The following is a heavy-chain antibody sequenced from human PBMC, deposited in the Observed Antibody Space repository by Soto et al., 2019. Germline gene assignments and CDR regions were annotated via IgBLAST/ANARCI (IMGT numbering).Heavy chain of an antibody. D-gene: IGHD5-18*01. CDR3: ARCRRGYSYGYFDY. CDR1: GGSISSGGYS. CDR2: IYYSGST. Sequence: PSGTLSLTGAVSGGSISSGGYSWSWIRQPPGKGLEWIGYIYYSGSTNYNPSLKSRVTISVDTSKNQFSLKLSSVTAADTAVYYCARCRRGYSYGYFDYWGQGTLVTVSS. J-gene: IGHJ4*02. V-gene: IGHV4-61*08.